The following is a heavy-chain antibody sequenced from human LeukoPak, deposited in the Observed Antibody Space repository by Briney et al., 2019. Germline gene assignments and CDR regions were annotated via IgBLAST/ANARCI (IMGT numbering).Heavy chain of an antibody. J-gene: IGHJ4*02. V-gene: IGHV4-39*01. CDR3: ARHPLSLYYDSSGYYGPPDY. Sequence: SETLSLTCTVSGGSISSSSYYWGWTRQPPGKGLEWIGSIYYSESTYYNPSLKSRVTISVETSKNLYSLRLRSVTAADTAVYYCARHPLSLYYDSSGYYGPPDYWGQGTLVTVSS. D-gene: IGHD3-22*01. CDR2: IYYSEST. CDR1: GGSISSSSYY.